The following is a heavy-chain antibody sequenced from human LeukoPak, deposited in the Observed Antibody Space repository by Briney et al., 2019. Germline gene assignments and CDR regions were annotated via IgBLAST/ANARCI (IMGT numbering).Heavy chain of an antibody. D-gene: IGHD3-9*01. CDR1: GGSFSGYY. Sequence: SETLSLTCAVYGGSFSGYYWSWIRQPPGKGLEWIGEINHSGSTNYNPSLKNRVTISVDTSKNQFSLKLSSVTAADTAVYYCARGPYRLRYFDWFGAFDIWGQGTMVTVSS. J-gene: IGHJ3*02. CDR3: ARGPYRLRYFDWFGAFDI. V-gene: IGHV4-34*01. CDR2: INHSGST.